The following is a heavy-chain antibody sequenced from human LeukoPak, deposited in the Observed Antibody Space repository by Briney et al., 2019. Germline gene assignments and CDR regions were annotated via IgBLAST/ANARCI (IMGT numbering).Heavy chain of an antibody. J-gene: IGHJ6*03. CDR1: GYRFTSYW. CDR3: ARHTAARPYYYYYYMDV. V-gene: IGHV5-51*01. Sequence: GESLKISCKGSGYRFTSYWIGWVRQMPGKGLEWMGIIYPGDSDTRYSPSFQGQITISVDKSISTAYVQWSSLKASDTAMYYCARHTAARPYYYYYYMDVWGKGTTVTVSS. CDR2: IYPGDSDT. D-gene: IGHD6-6*01.